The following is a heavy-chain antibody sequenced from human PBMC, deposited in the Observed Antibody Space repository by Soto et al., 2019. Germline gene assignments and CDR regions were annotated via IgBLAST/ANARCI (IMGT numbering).Heavy chain of an antibody. CDR2: IIPVFGTA. J-gene: IGHJ6*02. V-gene: IGHV1-69*13. Sequence: SVKVSCKASGGTFSSYAITWVRQAPGQGLEWMGGIIPVFGTANYAQKFQGRVTITADESTTTAYMELSSLRSEDTAVYYCARVWSGYLYYYYYGMDVWGQGTTVTVS. CDR3: ARVWSGYLYYYYYGMDV. CDR1: GGTFSSYA. D-gene: IGHD3-3*01.